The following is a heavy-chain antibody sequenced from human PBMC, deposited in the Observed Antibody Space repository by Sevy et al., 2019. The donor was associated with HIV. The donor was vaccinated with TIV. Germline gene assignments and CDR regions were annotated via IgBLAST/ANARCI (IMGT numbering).Heavy chain of an antibody. CDR1: GFTFSSYA. CDR2: ISGSGGST. J-gene: IGHJ5*02. V-gene: IGHV3-23*01. Sequence: GGSLRLSCAGSGFTFSSYAMSWVRQAPGKGLEWVSAISGSGGSTYYADSVKGRFTISRDNSKNTLYLQMNSLRAEDTAVYYCAKGANNWNDVAWFDPWGQGTLVTVSS. CDR3: AKGANNWNDVAWFDP. D-gene: IGHD1-1*01.